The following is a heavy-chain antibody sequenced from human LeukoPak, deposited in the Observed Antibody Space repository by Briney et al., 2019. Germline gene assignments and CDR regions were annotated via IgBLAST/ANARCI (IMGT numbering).Heavy chain of an antibody. V-gene: IGHV1-8*03. Sequence: ASVKVSRKASGYTFTSYDINWVRQATGQGLEWMGWMNPNSGNTGYAQKFQGRVTITRNTSISTAYMELSSLRSEDTAVYYCARATALLYYYDSSGYPFDIWGQGTMVTVSS. D-gene: IGHD3-22*01. CDR3: ARATALLYYYDSSGYPFDI. J-gene: IGHJ3*02. CDR2: MNPNSGNT. CDR1: GYTFTSYD.